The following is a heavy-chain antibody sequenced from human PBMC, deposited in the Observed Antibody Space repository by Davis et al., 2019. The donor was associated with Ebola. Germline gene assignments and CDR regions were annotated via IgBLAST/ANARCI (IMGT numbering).Heavy chain of an antibody. CDR3: SRDSYGVDP. CDR1: GFTFSSYS. Sequence: GGSLRLSCAASGFTFSSYSMNWVRQAPGKGLEWVSYISSSSSTIYYADSVKGRFTISRDNAKNTLYLQMNSLRPEDTAIYFCSRDSYGVDPWGQGTLVTVSS. J-gene: IGHJ5*02. V-gene: IGHV3-48*01. CDR2: ISSSSSTI. D-gene: IGHD2-21*01.